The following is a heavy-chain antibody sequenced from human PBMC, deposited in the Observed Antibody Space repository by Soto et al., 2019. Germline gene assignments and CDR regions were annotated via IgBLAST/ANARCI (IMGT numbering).Heavy chain of an antibody. CDR2: IHHSGRT. CDR3: ARDLPYYYDSGSYRMNFNWFDP. V-gene: IGHV4-59*01. J-gene: IGHJ5*02. D-gene: IGHD3-10*01. Sequence: SSETLSLTCTVSGGSISTYYWNWIRQTPGKGLEWIGYIHHSGRTNYNPSLRSRVTISVDTSKNQFSLKLTSVTAADSAIYYCARDLPYYYDSGSYRMNFNWFDPWGQGTLVTVSS. CDR1: GGSISTYY.